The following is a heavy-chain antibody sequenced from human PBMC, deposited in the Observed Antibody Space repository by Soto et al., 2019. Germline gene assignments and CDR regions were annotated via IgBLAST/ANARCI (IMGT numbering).Heavy chain of an antibody. J-gene: IGHJ4*02. CDR3: AKAGITGTPLRSYYFDY. CDR1: GFTFSSYA. V-gene: IGHV3-23*01. Sequence: GSLRLSCAASGFTFSSYAMSWVRQAPGKGLEWVSAISGSGGSTYYADSVKGRFTISRDNSKNTLYLQMKSLRAEDTAVYYCAKAGITGTPLRSYYFDYWGQGTLVTVSS. CDR2: ISGSGGST. D-gene: IGHD1-20*01.